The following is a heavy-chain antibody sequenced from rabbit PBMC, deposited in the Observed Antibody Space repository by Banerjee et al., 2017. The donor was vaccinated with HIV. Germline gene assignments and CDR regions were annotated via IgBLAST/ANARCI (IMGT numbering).Heavy chain of an antibody. Sequence: QSLEESGGDLVKPGASLTLTCTASGFDFSSGYDMCWVRQAPGKGLEWIACIYSGGSGSTYYASWAKGRFTISKTSSTTVTLQMTSLTAADTATYFCARYYSYGYAGGTYAANLWGPGTLVTVS. V-gene: IGHV1S40*01. CDR2: IYSGGSGST. CDR1: GFDFSSGYD. D-gene: IGHD6-1*01. CDR3: ARYYSYGYAGGTYAANL. J-gene: IGHJ4*01.